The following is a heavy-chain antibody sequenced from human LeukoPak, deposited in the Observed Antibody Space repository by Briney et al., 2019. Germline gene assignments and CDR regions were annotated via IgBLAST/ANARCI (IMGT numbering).Heavy chain of an antibody. CDR2: INANSSVT. CDR1: GYIFTGFF. V-gene: IGHV1-2*06. J-gene: IGHJ4*02. CDR3: ARDLSPTSNGEIDY. D-gene: IGHD3-10*01. Sequence: ASVKVSCKGSGYIFTGFFMHWVRQAPGPGPEGMGRINANSSVTNYAQTFQDRVTMTRDTSIRTTYMARSSLMSDDKAVYCCARDLSPTSNGEIDYWGQGTLVTVSS.